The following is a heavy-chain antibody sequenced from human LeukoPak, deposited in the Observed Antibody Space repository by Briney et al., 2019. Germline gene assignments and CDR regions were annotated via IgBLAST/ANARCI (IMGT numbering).Heavy chain of an antibody. D-gene: IGHD1-26*01. CDR2: ISINTDT. V-gene: IGHV3-53*01. Sequence: PGGSLTLSCAASGIAVIGNYMSWVRQPPGKGLEWVSFISINTDTFYADSVRGRFTISRDSSKNTLFLQMNSLRDEDSAVYHCAIAQSWDELFDSWGQGTLVTVSS. J-gene: IGHJ4*02. CDR1: GIAVIGNY. CDR3: AIAQSWDELFDS.